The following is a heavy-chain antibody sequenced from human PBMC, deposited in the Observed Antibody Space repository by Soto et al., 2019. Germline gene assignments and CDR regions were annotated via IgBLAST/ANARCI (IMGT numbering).Heavy chain of an antibody. Sequence: QVQLVESGGDVVQPGRSLRLSCVASGFTFSSYGMHWVRQAPGKGLEWVAIISYDGSNTYYADSVKGRFTISRDNSKNTLYLQMNSLRADDTSVYSCAKEGGLSASYYISSSYYFDYWGQGTLVTVSS. V-gene: IGHV3-30*18. CDR3: AKEGGLSASYYISSSYYFDY. CDR2: ISYDGSNT. D-gene: IGHD1-26*01. CDR1: GFTFSSYG. J-gene: IGHJ4*02.